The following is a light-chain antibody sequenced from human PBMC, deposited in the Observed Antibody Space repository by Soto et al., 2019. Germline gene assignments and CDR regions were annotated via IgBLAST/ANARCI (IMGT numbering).Light chain of an antibody. CDR1: SSDVGRYNY. CDR3: CSYAGGYIFV. Sequence: QPALTQPRSVSGSPGQSVTISCTGTSSDVGRYNYVSWYQQHPGKAPKLIIYDVTKRPSGVSDRFSGSKSGNTASLTISGLQAEDEVDYYCCSYAGGYIFVFGTGTKVTVL. J-gene: IGLJ1*01. V-gene: IGLV2-11*01. CDR2: DVT.